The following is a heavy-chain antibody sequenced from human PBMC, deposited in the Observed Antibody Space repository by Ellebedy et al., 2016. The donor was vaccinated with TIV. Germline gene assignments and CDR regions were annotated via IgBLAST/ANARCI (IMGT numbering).Heavy chain of an antibody. Sequence: GESLKISCAASGFTFSSYWISWVRQAPGKGLEWVGRIRNKADSYTTEYAASVKGRFTVSRDDSRSSLYLQMNSLKTEDTAVYYCAASSVGNIHDYWGQGILVTVSS. V-gene: IGHV3-72*01. J-gene: IGHJ4*02. CDR3: AASSVGNIHDY. CDR1: GFTFSSYW. D-gene: IGHD3-22*01. CDR2: IRNKADSYTT.